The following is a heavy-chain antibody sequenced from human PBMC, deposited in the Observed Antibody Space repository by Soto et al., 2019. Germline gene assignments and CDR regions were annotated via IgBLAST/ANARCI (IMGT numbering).Heavy chain of an antibody. CDR3: ATDGPGKQSLVGYYFDS. J-gene: IGHJ4*02. V-gene: IGHV3-30*03. CDR2: ISNDGNNK. Sequence: QVQLVESGGGVVQPARSLRLSCAASGFRFSNYGMHWARQAPGKGLEWVAVISNDGNNKQYADSVKGRFTISRDNSKNTLYLQMNSLRGEDTAVYFCATDGPGKQSLVGYYFDSWGQGTLVTVSS. CDR1: GFRFSNYG. D-gene: IGHD6-19*01.